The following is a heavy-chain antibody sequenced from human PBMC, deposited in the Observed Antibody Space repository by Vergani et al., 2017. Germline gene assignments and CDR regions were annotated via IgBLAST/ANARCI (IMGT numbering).Heavy chain of an antibody. CDR1: GYFISSGYY. Sequence: QVQLQESGPGLVKTTETLSLTCAVSGYFISSGYYWAWIRQSPGQGLEWIGSIAQSGATYYKPSLKTRVTISVDTSKNQFFLKMSTVTAADTAVYYCARGSRAEGGSGPDKWGQGTLVTVSS. CDR3: ARGSRAEGGSGPDK. V-gene: IGHV4-38-2*01. D-gene: IGHD6-13*01. J-gene: IGHJ4*02. CDR2: IAQSGAT.